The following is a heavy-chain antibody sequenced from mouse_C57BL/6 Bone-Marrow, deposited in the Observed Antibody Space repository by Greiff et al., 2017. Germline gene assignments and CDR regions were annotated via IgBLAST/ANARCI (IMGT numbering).Heavy chain of an antibody. V-gene: IGHV1-81*01. D-gene: IGHD1-1*01. CDR1: GYTFTSYG. Sequence: VKLMESGAELARPGASVKLSCKASGYTFTSYGISWVKQRTGQGLEWIGEIYPRSGNTYYNEKFKGKATLTADKSSSTAYMELRSLTSEDSAVYFCATITTVVDWYFDVWGTGTTVTVSS. CDR2: IYPRSGNT. CDR3: ATITTVVDWYFDV. J-gene: IGHJ1*03.